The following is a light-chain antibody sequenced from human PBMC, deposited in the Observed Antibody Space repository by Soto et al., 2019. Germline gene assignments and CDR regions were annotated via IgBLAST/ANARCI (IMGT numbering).Light chain of an antibody. V-gene: IGLV2-18*02. CDR2: EVS. CDR1: SSDVGSYNR. CDR3: SSYTSSNTYV. Sequence: QSVLTQPPSVSGSPGQSVAISRAGTSSDVGSYNRVSWYQQPPGTAPKVMIYEVSNRPSGVPDRFSGPKSGNTASLTISGLQAEDEADYYCSSYTSSNTYVFGTGTKVTVL. J-gene: IGLJ1*01.